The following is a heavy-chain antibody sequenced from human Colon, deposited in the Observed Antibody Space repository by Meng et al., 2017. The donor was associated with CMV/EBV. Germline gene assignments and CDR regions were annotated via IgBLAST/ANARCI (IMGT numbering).Heavy chain of an antibody. CDR1: GYTFTNYG. CDR2: ISTKNGNT. V-gene: IGHV1-18*01. J-gene: IGHJ2*01. Sequence: SGYTFTNYGFSWIRQARGQGPEWMGWISTKNGNTNYAQKFQGRVTMTIETSTSTAYMELRSLRSDDTAFYYCARDPVATSGRYFDLWGRGTLVTVSS. CDR3: ARDPVATSGRYFDL. D-gene: IGHD5-12*01.